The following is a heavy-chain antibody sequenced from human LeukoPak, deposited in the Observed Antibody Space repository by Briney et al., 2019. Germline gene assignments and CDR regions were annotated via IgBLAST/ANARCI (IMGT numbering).Heavy chain of an antibody. J-gene: IGHJ4*02. D-gene: IGHD6-13*01. Sequence: GESLKISGKGSGYSFTSYWIGWVRQMPGKGLEWMGIIYPGDSDTRYSPSFQGQVTISADKSISTAYLQWSSLKASDTAMYYCARPYSSRWYYFDYWGQGTLVTVSS. CDR2: IYPGDSDT. CDR1: GYSFTSYW. CDR3: ARPYSSRWYYFDY. V-gene: IGHV5-51*01.